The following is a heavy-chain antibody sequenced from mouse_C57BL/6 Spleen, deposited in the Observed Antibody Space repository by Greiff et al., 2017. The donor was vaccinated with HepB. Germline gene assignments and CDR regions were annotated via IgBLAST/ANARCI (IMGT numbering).Heavy chain of an antibody. V-gene: IGHV1-26*01. CDR3: ARGNYYGSRSCAY. CDR1: GYTFTDYY. Sequence: VQLQQSGPELVKPGASVKISCKASGYTFTDYYMNWVKQSHGKSLEWIGDINPNNGGTSYNQKFKGKATLTVDKSSSTAYMELRSLTSEDSAVYYCARGNYYGSRSCAYWGQGTLVTVSA. CDR2: INPNNGGT. D-gene: IGHD1-1*01. J-gene: IGHJ3*01.